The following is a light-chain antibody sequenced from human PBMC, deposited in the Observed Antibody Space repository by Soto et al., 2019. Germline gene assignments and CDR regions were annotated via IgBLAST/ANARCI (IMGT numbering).Light chain of an antibody. V-gene: IGKV1-5*03. CDR3: QQYSRYWT. J-gene: IGKJ1*01. CDR1: QTINTL. CDR2: KAS. Sequence: DIQMTQSPSTLSASVGDRVTITCRASQTINTLLAWYQQKPGKAPKLLIYKASNLESGVPSRFSGSGSGTEFTLTINSLQPDDFATYYCQQYSRYWTFGQGTKVEIK.